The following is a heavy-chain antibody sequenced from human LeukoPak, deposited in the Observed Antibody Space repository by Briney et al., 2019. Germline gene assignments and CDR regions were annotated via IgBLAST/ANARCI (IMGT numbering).Heavy chain of an antibody. J-gene: IGHJ4*02. V-gene: IGHV4-34*01. CDR3: ARENPSGYYNRPIDY. Sequence: SEALSLTCAVYGGSFSGYYWSWIRQPPGKGLEWIGEINHSGSTNYNPSLKSRVTISVDTSKNQFSLKLSSVTAADTAIYYCARENPSGYYNRPIDYWGQGTLVTVSS. CDR1: GGSFSGYY. CDR2: INHSGST. D-gene: IGHD3-22*01.